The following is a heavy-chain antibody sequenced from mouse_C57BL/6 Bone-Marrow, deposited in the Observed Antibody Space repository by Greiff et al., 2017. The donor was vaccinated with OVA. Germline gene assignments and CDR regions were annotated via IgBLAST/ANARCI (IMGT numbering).Heavy chain of an antibody. D-gene: IGHD1-1*01. J-gene: IGHJ4*01. CDR3: ATCYYYGSSHYAMDY. V-gene: IGHV5-17*01. CDR1: GFTFSDYG. Sequence: EVQGVEPGGGLVKPGGSLKLSCAASGFTFSDYGMHWVRQAPEQGLEWVAYISSGSSAIYYADTVKGRFTMSRDNAKNTLFLQMTSLRSEDTAMYYCATCYYYGSSHYAMDYWGQGTSVTVSS. CDR2: ISSGSSAI.